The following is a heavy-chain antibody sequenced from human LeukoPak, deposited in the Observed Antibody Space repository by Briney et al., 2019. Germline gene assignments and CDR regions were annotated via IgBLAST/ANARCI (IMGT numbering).Heavy chain of an antibody. Sequence: PSETLSLTCAVYGGSFSDYYWSWIRQPPGKGLEWIGEINHSGSTNYNPSLKSRVTIAVDTSKNQFSLKVNSVTAADTAVYYCARYGLDGNDYWGQGTLVTVSS. CDR1: GGSFSDYY. CDR2: INHSGST. J-gene: IGHJ4*02. V-gene: IGHV4-34*01. CDR3: ARYGLDGNDY. D-gene: IGHD5-24*01.